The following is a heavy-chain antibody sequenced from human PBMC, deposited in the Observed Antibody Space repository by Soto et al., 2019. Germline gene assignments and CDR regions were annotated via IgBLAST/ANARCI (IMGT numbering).Heavy chain of an antibody. CDR1: GYTFTGYY. D-gene: IGHD6-13*01. CDR3: ARAGLPGIAAAGYYFDY. J-gene: IGHJ4*02. V-gene: IGHV1-2*04. CDR2: INPNSGGT. Sequence: ASVKVSCKASGYTFTGYYMHWVRQAPGQGLEWMGWINPNSGGTNYAQKFQGWVTMTRDTSISTAYMELSRLRSDDTAVYYCARAGLPGIAAAGYYFDYWGQGXLVTVSS.